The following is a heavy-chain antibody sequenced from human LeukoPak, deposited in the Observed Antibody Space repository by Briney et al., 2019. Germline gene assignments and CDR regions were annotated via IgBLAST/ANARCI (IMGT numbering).Heavy chain of an antibody. J-gene: IGHJ5*02. Sequence: GGSLRLSCAASGFTFSSYSMNWVRQAPGKGLEWVSYISSSSSTIYYGDSVKGRFTISRDNAKNSLYLQMNSLRAEDTAVYYCARSYCSSTSCYRSFDPWGQGTLVTVSS. D-gene: IGHD2-2*01. CDR2: ISSSSSTI. CDR1: GFTFSSYS. CDR3: ARSYCSSTSCYRSFDP. V-gene: IGHV3-48*04.